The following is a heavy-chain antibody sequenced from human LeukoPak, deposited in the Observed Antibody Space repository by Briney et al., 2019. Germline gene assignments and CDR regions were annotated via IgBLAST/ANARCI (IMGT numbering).Heavy chain of an antibody. CDR2: INHSGST. V-gene: IGHV4-34*01. Sequence: SETLSLTCAVYGGSFSVYYWSWIRQPPGKGLEWIGEINHSGSTNYNPSLKSRVTISVDTSKNQFSLKLSSVTAADTAVYYCARSITIFGVVIRGVYWGQGTLVTVSS. CDR3: ARSITIFGVVIRGVY. D-gene: IGHD3-3*01. CDR1: GGSFSVYY. J-gene: IGHJ4*02.